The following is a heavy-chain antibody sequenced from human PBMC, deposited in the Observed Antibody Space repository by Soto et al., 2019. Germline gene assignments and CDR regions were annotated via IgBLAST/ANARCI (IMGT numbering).Heavy chain of an antibody. CDR1: GYRFTTYW. Sequence: GDSLKLSCNGSGYRFTTYWIGWVRQMPGTGLEWMGIIYPGDSDTRYSPSFQGQVTISADKSISTAYLQWSSLKASDTAMYDCARLDTVVTTVRVYYGMDVWGQG. J-gene: IGHJ6*01. CDR3: ARLDTVVTTVRVYYGMDV. CDR2: IYPGDSDT. D-gene: IGHD4-17*01. V-gene: IGHV5-51*01.